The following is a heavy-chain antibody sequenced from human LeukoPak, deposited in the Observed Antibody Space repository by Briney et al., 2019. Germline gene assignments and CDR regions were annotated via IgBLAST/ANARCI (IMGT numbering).Heavy chain of an antibody. CDR1: GDSISSYY. J-gene: IGHJ4*02. V-gene: IGHV4-59*01. Sequence: SETLSLTCTVSGDSISSYYWSWIRQPPGKGLEWIGYIYYSGSTNYNPSLKSRITISVDTSKNQFSLKLSSVTAADTAMYYCASWRTAGFDYWGQGSLVTVSS. CDR2: IYYSGST. D-gene: IGHD3-3*01. CDR3: ASWRTAGFDY.